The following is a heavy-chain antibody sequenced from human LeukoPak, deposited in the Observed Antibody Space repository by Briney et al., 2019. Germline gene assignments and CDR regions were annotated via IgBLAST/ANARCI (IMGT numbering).Heavy chain of an antibody. V-gene: IGHV3-48*01. CDR2: ISSSSSTI. J-gene: IGHJ4*02. CDR3: AIYYYDSSGYYYTGRPFDY. Sequence: GGSLRLSCAASGFTFSSDSMNWVRQAPGKGLEWVSYISSSSSTIYYADSVKGRFTISRDNAKNSLYLQMNSLRAEDTAVYYCAIYYYDSSGYYYTGRPFDYWGQGTLVTVSS. CDR1: GFTFSSDS. D-gene: IGHD3-22*01.